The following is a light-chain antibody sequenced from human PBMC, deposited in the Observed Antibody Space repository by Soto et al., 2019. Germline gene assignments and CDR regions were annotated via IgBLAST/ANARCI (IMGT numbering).Light chain of an antibody. CDR2: DND. Sequence: QSVLTQPPSVSGAPGQRATISCTGSSSNIGAGHDVHWYQQLPGTAPKLLIYDNDNRPSGVPDRFSGSKSGTSASLAITGLQAEDEADYYCQSYDSSLSGSEVFGIGTKVTVL. J-gene: IGLJ1*01. CDR1: SSNIGAGHD. V-gene: IGLV1-40*01. CDR3: QSYDSSLSGSEV.